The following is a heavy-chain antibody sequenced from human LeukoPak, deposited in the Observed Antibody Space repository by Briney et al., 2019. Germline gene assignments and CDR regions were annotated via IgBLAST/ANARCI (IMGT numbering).Heavy chain of an antibody. CDR1: GFIVSSNY. CDR3: AREGGTYYFDY. Sequence: GGSLRLSCAASGFIVSSNYMSWVRQAPGKGLEWVSVIYGGGNTYYADSVKGRFTISRDSSKNTLYLQMNSLRAEDTAVYYCAREGGTYYFDYWGQGALVTVSS. V-gene: IGHV3-66*01. D-gene: IGHD1-14*01. J-gene: IGHJ4*02. CDR2: IYGGGNT.